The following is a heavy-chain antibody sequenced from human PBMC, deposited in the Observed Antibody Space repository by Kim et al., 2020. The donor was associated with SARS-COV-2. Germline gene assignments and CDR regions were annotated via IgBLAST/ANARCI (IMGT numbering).Heavy chain of an antibody. CDR3: ARAYDFWSGYYMRIDY. J-gene: IGHJ4*02. Sequence: ASVKVSCKASGYTFTGYYMHWVRQAPGQGLEWMGRINPNSGGTNYAQKFQGRVTMTRDTSTSTAYMELSRLRSDDTAVYYCARAYDFWSGYYMRIDYWGQGTLVTVSS. D-gene: IGHD3-3*01. V-gene: IGHV1-2*06. CDR1: GYTFTGYY. CDR2: INPNSGGT.